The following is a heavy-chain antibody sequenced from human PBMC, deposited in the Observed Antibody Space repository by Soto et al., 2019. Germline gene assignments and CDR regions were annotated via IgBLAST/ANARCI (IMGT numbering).Heavy chain of an antibody. CDR3: ARADTRGSYRYQPWYYFDY. V-gene: IGHV4-39*01. CDR2: IYYSGST. Sequence: SETLSLTCTVSGGSISSSSYYWGWIRQPPGKGLEWIGSIYYSGSTYYNPSLKSRVTISVDTSKNQFSLKLSSVTAAETAVYYCARADTRGSYRYQPWYYFDYWGQGTLVTVSS. J-gene: IGHJ4*02. CDR1: GGSISSSSYY. D-gene: IGHD3-16*02.